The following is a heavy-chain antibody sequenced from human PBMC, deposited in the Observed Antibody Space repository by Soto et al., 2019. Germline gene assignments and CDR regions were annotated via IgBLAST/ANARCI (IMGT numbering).Heavy chain of an antibody. CDR3: AKYYYDSSGYYGAFDI. J-gene: IGHJ3*02. D-gene: IGHD3-22*01. CDR2: ISGSGGST. CDR1: GFTFSSYA. Sequence: EVQLLESGGGLVQPGGSLRLSCAASGFTFSSYAMSWVRQAPGKGLEWVSAISGSGGSTYYADSVKGRFTISRDNSKNTLYLQMNSLRAEDTAVYYCAKYYYDSSGYYGAFDIWGQGTMVTVSS. V-gene: IGHV3-23*01.